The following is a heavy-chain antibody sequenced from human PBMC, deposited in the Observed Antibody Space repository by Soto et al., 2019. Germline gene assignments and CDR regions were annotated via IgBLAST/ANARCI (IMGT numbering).Heavy chain of an antibody. Sequence: EVQLLESGGDLFQPGGSLRLSCGASGFNFSNFAMSWVRHAPGRWLVWVSGISASGRDIHYADSVKDRCTVSRANSKNTLYLQMNSLRADDTAIYYCAKGKTSGWYYCDYGGQGALVTVSS. CDR2: ISASGRDI. CDR3: AKGKTSGWYYCDY. CDR1: GFNFSNFA. J-gene: IGHJ4*02. D-gene: IGHD6-19*01. V-gene: IGHV3-23*01.